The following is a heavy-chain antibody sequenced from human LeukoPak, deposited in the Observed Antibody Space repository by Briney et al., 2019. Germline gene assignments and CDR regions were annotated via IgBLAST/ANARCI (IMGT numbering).Heavy chain of an antibody. V-gene: IGHV3-21*05. CDR3: ARDSIVVFPRNFDY. CDR2: ISGTSGHI. Sequence: GLLRLSCAASGFTFSSYSMNWVRKAQGKGLEWVTDISGTSGHIFYADSVKGRFIISSDNAKNSLYLQMNSLRAEDTAVYYCARDSIVVFPRNFDYWGQGTLVTVSS. J-gene: IGHJ4*02. CDR1: GFTFSSYS. D-gene: IGHD3-22*01.